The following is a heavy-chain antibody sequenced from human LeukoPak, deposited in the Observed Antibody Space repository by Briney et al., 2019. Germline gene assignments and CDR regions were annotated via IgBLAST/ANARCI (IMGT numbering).Heavy chain of an antibody. D-gene: IGHD2-2*01. Sequence: GGSLRLSCAASGFTFSSYWMSWVRQAPGKGLEWVAVISYDGSNKYYADSVKGRFTISRDNSKNTLYLQMNSLRAEDTAVYYCARGGTAALYFDYWGQGTLVTVSS. CDR2: ISYDGSNK. CDR3: ARGGTAALYFDY. CDR1: GFTFSSYW. J-gene: IGHJ4*02. V-gene: IGHV3-30*03.